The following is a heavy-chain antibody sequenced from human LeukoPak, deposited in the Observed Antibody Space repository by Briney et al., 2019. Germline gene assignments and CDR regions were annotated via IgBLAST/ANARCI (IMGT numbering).Heavy chain of an antibody. CDR3: ARDLEMATTLYWYFDL. Sequence: ASVKVSCKASGGSFNNYAISWVRQAPGQGLEWMGRIIPIFGIANSAQKFQGRVTITADKSTNTACMELSSLRSEDTAVYYCARDLEMATTLYWYFDLWGRGTLVTVSS. J-gene: IGHJ2*01. CDR1: GGSFNNYA. V-gene: IGHV1-69*04. D-gene: IGHD5-24*01. CDR2: IIPIFGIA.